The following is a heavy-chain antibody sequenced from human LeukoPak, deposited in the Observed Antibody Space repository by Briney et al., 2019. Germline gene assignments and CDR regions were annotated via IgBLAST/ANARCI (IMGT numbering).Heavy chain of an antibody. Sequence: SWVRQAPGQGLEWMGGSFPIFGTANYAQKFQGRVTITADESTNTAYMELSSLRSEDTAVYYCAREEGGKGTFDYWGQGTLVTVSS. CDR3: AREEGGKGTFDY. D-gene: IGHD4-23*01. CDR2: SFPIFGTA. J-gene: IGHJ4*02. V-gene: IGHV1-69*01.